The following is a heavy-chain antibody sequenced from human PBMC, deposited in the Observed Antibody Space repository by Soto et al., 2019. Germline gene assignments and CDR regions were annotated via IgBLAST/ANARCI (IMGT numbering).Heavy chain of an antibody. V-gene: IGHV4-59*08. Sequence: SETLSLTCTVSGGSISSYYWSWIRQPPGKGLEWIGYIYYSGSTNYNPSLKSRVTISVDTSKNQFSLKLSSVTAADTAVYYCARGGVTIFGVVTNPGWFDPWGQGTLVTVSS. J-gene: IGHJ5*02. CDR3: ARGGVTIFGVVTNPGWFDP. D-gene: IGHD3-3*01. CDR2: IYYSGST. CDR1: GGSISSYY.